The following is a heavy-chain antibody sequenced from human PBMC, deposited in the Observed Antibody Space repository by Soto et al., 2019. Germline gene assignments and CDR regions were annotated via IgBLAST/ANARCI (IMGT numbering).Heavy chain of an antibody. V-gene: IGHV4-59*01. CDR3: ARGELHLGELSRFYFDN. CDR2: IYDSGST. Sequence: QVQVQESGPGLVKTSETLSLSWTVSGGSINNYYWSWIRQAPGKGLEWIGWIGYIYDSGSTNYNPSLKSRVTISVDTSKIQFSLKLSSVTAADTAVYYCARGELHLGELSRFYFDNWGQGTLVTVSS. CDR1: GGSINNYY. D-gene: IGHD3-16*02. J-gene: IGHJ4*02.